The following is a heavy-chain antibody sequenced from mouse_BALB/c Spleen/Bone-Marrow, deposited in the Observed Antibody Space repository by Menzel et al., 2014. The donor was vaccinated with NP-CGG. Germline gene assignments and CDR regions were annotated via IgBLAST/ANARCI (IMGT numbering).Heavy chain of an antibody. J-gene: IGHJ2*01. V-gene: IGHV14-3*02. Sequence: VQLQQSGAELVKPGASVKLSCTASGFNIKDTYMHWVKQRPEQGLEWIGRIDPANGNTKYDPKFQGKATITADTSSNTAYLRLSSLTSEDTAVYYCARYYHGYYFDYWGQGTTLTVSS. CDR2: IDPANGNT. D-gene: IGHD1-1*01. CDR3: ARYYHGYYFDY. CDR1: GFNIKDTY.